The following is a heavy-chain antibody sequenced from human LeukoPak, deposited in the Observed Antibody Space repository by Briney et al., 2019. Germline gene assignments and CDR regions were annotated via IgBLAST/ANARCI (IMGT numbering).Heavy chain of an antibody. Sequence: SVKVSCKASGGTFSSYAIGWVRQAPGQGLEWMGRIIPIFGTANYAQKFQGRVTITTDESTSTAYMELSSLRSEDTAVYYCARDRSSTVGSMDVWRKGTTVTVSS. V-gene: IGHV1-69*05. D-gene: IGHD2-2*01. CDR2: IIPIFGTA. CDR3: ARDRSSTVGSMDV. J-gene: IGHJ6*04. CDR1: GGTFSSYA.